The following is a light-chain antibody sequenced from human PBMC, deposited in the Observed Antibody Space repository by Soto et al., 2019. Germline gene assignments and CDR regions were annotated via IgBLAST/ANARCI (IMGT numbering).Light chain of an antibody. Sequence: QSALTQPASVSGSPGQSLTISCTGTSSDVGGYNFVSWYQQHPGKAPKLMIYDVSNRPSGASNRFSGSKSGNTASLTISGLQAEDEADYYCSSYTSSSTLEVFGTGTKLTVL. CDR1: SSDVGGYNF. V-gene: IGLV2-14*01. J-gene: IGLJ1*01. CDR3: SSYTSSSTLEV. CDR2: DVS.